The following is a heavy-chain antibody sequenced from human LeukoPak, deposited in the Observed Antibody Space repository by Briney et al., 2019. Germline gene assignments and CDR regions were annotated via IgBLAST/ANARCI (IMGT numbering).Heavy chain of an antibody. Sequence: ASVKFSCKTSGYTFISYDIVWLRQATGQGLEWMGYMNPKSGNTDYVQNVQGRVTMTRDTSITTAYMELSGLRSEDTAVYYCARKIASTRLGVRYYYMDVWGEGTTVTISS. D-gene: IGHD2-2*01. CDR1: GYTFISYD. CDR3: ARKIASTRLGVRYYYMDV. V-gene: IGHV1-8*01. J-gene: IGHJ6*03. CDR2: MNPKSGNT.